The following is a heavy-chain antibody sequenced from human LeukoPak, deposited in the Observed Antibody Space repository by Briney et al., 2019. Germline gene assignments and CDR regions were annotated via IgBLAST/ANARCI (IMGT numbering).Heavy chain of an antibody. CDR3: ARDAGPRYYYYYMDV. CDR1: GYTFTGYY. V-gene: IGHV1-18*04. Sequence: RGASVKVSCKASGYTFTGYYMHWVRQAPGQGLEWMGWISAYNGNTNYAQKLQGRVTMTTDTSTSTAYMELRSLRSDDTAVYYCARDAGPRYYYYYMDVWGKGTTVTVSS. CDR2: ISAYNGNT. D-gene: IGHD3-10*01. J-gene: IGHJ6*03.